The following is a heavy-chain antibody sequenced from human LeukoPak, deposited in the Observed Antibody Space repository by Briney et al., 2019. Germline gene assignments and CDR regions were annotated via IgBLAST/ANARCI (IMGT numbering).Heavy chain of an antibody. V-gene: IGHV3-21*01. Sequence: GGSLRLSCVASGFTFSSYSMNWVRQAPGKGLEWVAAISSDSNYIYYADSLKGRFTISRDNAKNSLFLQMNSLRVEDTAVYYCTRDLRRVADYWGQGTLVTVSS. CDR2: ISSDSNYI. D-gene: IGHD3-10*01. CDR1: GFTFSSYS. CDR3: TRDLRRVADY. J-gene: IGHJ4*02.